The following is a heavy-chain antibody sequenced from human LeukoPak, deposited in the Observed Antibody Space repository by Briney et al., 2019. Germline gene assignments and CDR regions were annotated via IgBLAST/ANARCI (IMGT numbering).Heavy chain of an antibody. V-gene: IGHV4-59*01. CDR3: ARTKYGGHSIYYYYLDV. CDR1: GDSISSYY. Sequence: SETLSLTCTVPGDSISSYYWSWIRQPPGKGLEYIGHIYYNGDSNYKPSLKSRVTISVDTSKSQFSLQLRSVTTADTAVYYCARTKYGGHSIYYYYLDVWGKGTTVTVSS. J-gene: IGHJ6*03. D-gene: IGHD4-23*01. CDR2: IYYNGDS.